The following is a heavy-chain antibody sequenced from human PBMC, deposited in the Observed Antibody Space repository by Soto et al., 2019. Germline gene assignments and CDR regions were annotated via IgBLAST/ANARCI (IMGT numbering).Heavy chain of an antibody. CDR3: AKAGGYGDSPWYFDL. CDR1: GFTFSSYG. J-gene: IGHJ2*01. V-gene: IGHV3-30*18. D-gene: IGHD4-17*01. CDR2: ISYDGSNK. Sequence: QVQLVESGGGVVQPGRSLRLSCVASGFTFSSYGMHWVRQAPGKGLEWVAVISYDGSNKYYADSVKGRFTISRDNSKNTLYLQMNSLRAEDTAVYYCAKAGGYGDSPWYFDLWGRGTLVTVSS.